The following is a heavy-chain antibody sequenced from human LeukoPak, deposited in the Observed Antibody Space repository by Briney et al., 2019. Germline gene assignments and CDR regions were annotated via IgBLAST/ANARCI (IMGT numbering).Heavy chain of an antibody. CDR1: EFTFVRYA. CDR2: ISSSSAKI. D-gene: IGHD6-13*01. J-gene: IGHJ6*03. CDR3: ARDPSYASSWYHYMDV. Sequence: GGSLRLSCAASEFTFVRYAMNWVRQAPGKGLEWVSYISSSSAKIDYAESVKGRFTISRDNSKNSLFLQMDSLRAEDTAVYYCARDPSYASSWYHYMDVWGKGTTVTVSS. V-gene: IGHV3-48*04.